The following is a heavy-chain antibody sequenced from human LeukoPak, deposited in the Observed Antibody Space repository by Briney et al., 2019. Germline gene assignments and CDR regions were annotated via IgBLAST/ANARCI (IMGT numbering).Heavy chain of an antibody. CDR2: IYYSGST. J-gene: IGHJ6*02. V-gene: IGHV4-30-4*01. D-gene: IGHD4-17*01. CDR3: ARDQTTVTRSPYYYYGMDA. Sequence: SSETLSLTCTVSGGPISSGDYYWSWIRQPPGKGLEWIGYIYYSGSTYYNPSLKSRVTISVDTSKNQFSLKLSSVTAADTAVYYCARDQTTVTRSPYYYYGMDAWGQGTTVTVSS. CDR1: GGPISSGDYY.